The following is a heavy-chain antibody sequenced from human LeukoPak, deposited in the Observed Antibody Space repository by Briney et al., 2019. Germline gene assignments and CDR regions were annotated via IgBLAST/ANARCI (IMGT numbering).Heavy chain of an antibody. J-gene: IGHJ5*02. Sequence: GASVKVSCKASGGTFISYTISWVRQAPGQGLEWMGGIIPIFGTAHYAQTFQGRVTITADESTSTAYMELSSLRSEDTAVYYCARDEQDSSSWYARWFDPWGQGTLVTVSS. CDR1: GGTFISYT. V-gene: IGHV1-69*13. CDR2: IIPIFGTA. D-gene: IGHD6-13*01. CDR3: ARDEQDSSSWYARWFDP.